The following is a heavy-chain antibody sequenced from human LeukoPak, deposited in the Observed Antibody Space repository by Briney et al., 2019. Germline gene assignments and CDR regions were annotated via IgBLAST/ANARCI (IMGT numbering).Heavy chain of an antibody. CDR1: GFTFSSYA. V-gene: IGHV3-23*01. Sequence: GGSLRLSCAASGFTFSSYAMRWVRQAPGKGLQWVSTISGSAGSAYYADSVRGSFTISRDNSKNTLSLQMNSLRAEDTAIYYCAKAFGNSDDYYYYMDVSGKGTTVTVSS. D-gene: IGHD4-23*01. CDR2: ISGSAGSA. J-gene: IGHJ6*03. CDR3: AKAFGNSDDYYYYMDV.